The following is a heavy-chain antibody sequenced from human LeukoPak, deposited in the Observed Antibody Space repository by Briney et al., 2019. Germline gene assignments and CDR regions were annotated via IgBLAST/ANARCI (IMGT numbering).Heavy chain of an antibody. CDR1: GYTFTSYG. V-gene: IGHV1-18*01. J-gene: IGHJ4*02. D-gene: IGHD2-2*01. CDR3: ARDICGSTSCLVYYFDY. Sequence: ASVKVSCKASGYTFTSYGISWVRQAPGQGLEWMGWISAYNSNTNYAQKLQGRITMTTDTSTSTAYMELRSLRSDDTAVYYCARDICGSTSCLVYYFDYWGQGTLVTVSS. CDR2: ISAYNSNT.